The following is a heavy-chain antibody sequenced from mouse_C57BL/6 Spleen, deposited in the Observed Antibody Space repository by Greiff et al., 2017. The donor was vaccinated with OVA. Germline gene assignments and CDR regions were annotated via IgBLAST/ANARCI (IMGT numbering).Heavy chain of an antibody. CDR2: IYPGDGDT. CDR3: AKDGGRYYFDY. D-gene: IGHD1-2*01. CDR1: GYAFSSSW. J-gene: IGHJ2*01. Sequence: QVQLQQSGPELVKPGASVKISCKASGYAFSSSWMNWVKQRPGKGLEWIGRIYPGDGDTNYNGKFKGQATLTADKSSSTAYMQLSRLTSEDSAVYFCAKDGGRYYFDYWGQGTTLTVSS. V-gene: IGHV1-82*01.